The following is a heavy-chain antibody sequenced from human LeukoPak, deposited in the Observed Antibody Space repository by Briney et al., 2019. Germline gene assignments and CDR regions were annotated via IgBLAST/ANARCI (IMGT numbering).Heavy chain of an antibody. D-gene: IGHD6-19*01. CDR1: GGSFSGYY. CDR2: INHSGST. V-gene: IGHV4-34*01. J-gene: IGHJ4*02. CDR3: ARGRYSSGWYFSLGLDY. Sequence: SETLSLTCAVYGGSFSGYYWSWIRQPPGKGLEWIGEINHSGSTNYNPSLKSRVTISVDTSKNQFSLKLSSVTAADTAVYYCARGRYSSGWYFSLGLDYWGQGTLVTVSS.